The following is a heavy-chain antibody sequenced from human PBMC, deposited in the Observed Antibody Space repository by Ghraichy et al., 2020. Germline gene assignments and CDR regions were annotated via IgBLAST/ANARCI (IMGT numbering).Heavy chain of an antibody. D-gene: IGHD5-24*01. CDR3: ARGERYFDY. V-gene: IGHV3-21*01. CDR2: ISSGSTYI. J-gene: IGHJ4*02. Sequence: GGSLRLSCAASGFTFSNYIMNWVRQAPGKGLEWVSSISSGSTYIYYADSVKGRFTISRDNAKNSLYLQMNSLGADDTAVYYCARGERYFDYWGQGTLVTVSS. CDR1: GFTFSNYI.